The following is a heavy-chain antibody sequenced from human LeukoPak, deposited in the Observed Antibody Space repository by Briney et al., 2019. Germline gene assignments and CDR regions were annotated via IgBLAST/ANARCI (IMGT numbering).Heavy chain of an antibody. D-gene: IGHD3-9*01. CDR2: INHSGST. Sequence: KTGGSLRLSCAASGFTFINAWMAWVRQAPGKGLEWIGEINHSGSTNYNPSLKSRVTISVDTSKNQFSLKLSSVTATDTAVYYCARQSYDILTGYRARGAFDIWGQGTMVTVSS. CDR1: GFTFINAW. CDR3: ARQSYDILTGYRARGAFDI. J-gene: IGHJ3*02. V-gene: IGHV4-34*01.